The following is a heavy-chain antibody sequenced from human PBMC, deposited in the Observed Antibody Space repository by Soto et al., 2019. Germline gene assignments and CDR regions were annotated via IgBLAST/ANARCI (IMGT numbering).Heavy chain of an antibody. CDR3: ARDIVVVVAATGHKYNWFDP. J-gene: IGHJ5*02. CDR2: IYYSGST. Sequence: SSETLSLTCTVSGGSISSYYWSWIRQPPGKGLEWIGYIYYSGSTNYNPSLKGRVTISVDTSKNQFSLKLSSVTAADTAVYYCARDIVVVVAATGHKYNWFDPWGQGTLVTVSS. V-gene: IGHV4-59*01. D-gene: IGHD2-15*01. CDR1: GGSISSYY.